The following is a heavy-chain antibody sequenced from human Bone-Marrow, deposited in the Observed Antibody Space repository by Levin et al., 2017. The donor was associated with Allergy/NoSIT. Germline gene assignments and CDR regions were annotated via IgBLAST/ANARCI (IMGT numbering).Heavy chain of an antibody. CDR3: AREGHSWVVPAAMFYYYYGMDV. D-gene: IGHD2-2*01. CDR1: GGTFSSYA. CDR2: IIPIFGTA. Sequence: SVKVSCKASGGTFSSYAISWVRQAPGQGLEWMGGIIPIFGTANYAQKFQGRVTITADESTSTAYMELSSLRSEDTAVYYCAREGHSWVVPAAMFYYYYGMDVWGQGTTVTVSS. V-gene: IGHV1-69*13. J-gene: IGHJ6*02.